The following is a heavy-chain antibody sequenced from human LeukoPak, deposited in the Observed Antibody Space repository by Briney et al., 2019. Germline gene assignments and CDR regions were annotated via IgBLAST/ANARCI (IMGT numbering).Heavy chain of an antibody. Sequence: GGTLRLSCAASGFTFSSYAMHWVRQAPGKGLEWVSLIYSRGDTKYADSVKGRFTISRDNSKNTLYLQMSSLRTEDTAVYYCARMTTVTPMDYYYMDVWGKGTTVTVSS. J-gene: IGHJ6*03. D-gene: IGHD4-11*01. CDR1: GFTFSSYA. CDR3: ARMTTVTPMDYYYMDV. CDR2: IYSRGDT. V-gene: IGHV3-66*01.